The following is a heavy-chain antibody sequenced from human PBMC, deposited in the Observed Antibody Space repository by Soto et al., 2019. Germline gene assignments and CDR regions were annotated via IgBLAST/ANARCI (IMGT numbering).Heavy chain of an antibody. D-gene: IGHD5-12*01. J-gene: IGHJ4*02. Sequence: PGGSLRLSCAASGFTFSSYWMHWVRQAPGKGLVWVSRLNSDGSSTNFADSVKGRFTISRDNAKNTLYLQMNSLRAEDTAVYYCARGGYQVARRLDYWGQGTLVTVSS. CDR3: ARGGYQVARRLDY. V-gene: IGHV3-74*01. CDR2: LNSDGSST. CDR1: GFTFSSYW.